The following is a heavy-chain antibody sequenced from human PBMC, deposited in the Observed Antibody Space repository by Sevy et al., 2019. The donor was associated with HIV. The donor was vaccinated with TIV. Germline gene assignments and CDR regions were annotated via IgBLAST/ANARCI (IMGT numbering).Heavy chain of an antibody. V-gene: IGHV3-11*04. CDR1: GFTFSDFH. J-gene: IGHJ3*02. Sequence: GGSLRLSCAASGFTFSDFHINWFRQAPGKGLEWVSYITTSGTTIYYADSAKGRFTISRDNAKNSVYLQLNNLRAEDTAMYYCAKTLPATRSDDAFDIWGRGTMVTVSS. CDR3: AKTLPATRSDDAFDI. CDR2: ITTSGTTI. D-gene: IGHD3-16*01.